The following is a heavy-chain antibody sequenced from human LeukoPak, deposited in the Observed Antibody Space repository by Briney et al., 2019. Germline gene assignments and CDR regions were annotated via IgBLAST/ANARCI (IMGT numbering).Heavy chain of an antibody. CDR1: GGSISSYY. CDR3: ARDYGGNHNSGYWYFDL. V-gene: IGHV4-4*07. Sequence: SETLSLTCTVSGGSISSYYWSWIRQPAGKGLEWIGRIYTSGSTNYNPPLKSRVTMSVDTSKNQFSLKLSSVTAADTAVYYCARDYGGNHNSGYWYFDLWGRGTLVTVSS. CDR2: IYTSGST. D-gene: IGHD4-23*01. J-gene: IGHJ2*01.